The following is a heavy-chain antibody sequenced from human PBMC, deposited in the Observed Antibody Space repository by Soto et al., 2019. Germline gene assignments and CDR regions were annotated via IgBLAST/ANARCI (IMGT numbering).Heavy chain of an antibody. CDR3: AHRPYGYKYYFNY. V-gene: IGHV2-5*02. CDR1: GFSLSTRGVG. D-gene: IGHD5-18*01. CDR2: VYWDDDI. Sequence: QITLKESGPTLVKPTQILTLTCTFSGFSLSTRGVGVGWIRQPPGKALEWLALVYWDDDIWYSPSLKGRLTITKDTSKTHVVLTMTNIDPVDTATYYCAHRPYGYKYYFNYWGQGTLVTVSS. J-gene: IGHJ4*02.